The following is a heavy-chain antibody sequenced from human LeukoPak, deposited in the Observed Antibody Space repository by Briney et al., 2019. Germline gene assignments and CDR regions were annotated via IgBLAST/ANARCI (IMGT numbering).Heavy chain of an antibody. Sequence: GGSLRLSCVVSGFTFSSYSMIWVRQAPGKGLQWLANMKKDGSETKYADSVKGRFTISRDNARNSLYLQMTSLRAEDTAVYYCGRHRSGSGTYFIDYWGQGTLVSVSS. V-gene: IGHV3-7*01. CDR3: GRHRSGSGTYFIDY. D-gene: IGHD3-10*01. J-gene: IGHJ4*02. CDR1: GFTFSSYS. CDR2: MKKDGSET.